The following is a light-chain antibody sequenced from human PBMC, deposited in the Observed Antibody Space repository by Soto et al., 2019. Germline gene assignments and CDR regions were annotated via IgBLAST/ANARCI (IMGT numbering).Light chain of an antibody. CDR1: QSVGSN. CDR3: QQYYDWPEYT. V-gene: IGKV3-15*01. CDR2: RAS. Sequence: ETVMTQSPATLSVSPGESATLSCRASQSVGSNLAWYQQKPGQAPRLLIYRASTRATGVPVRFSSGGSGTDFTLTINSLQSEDFGVYYCQQYYDWPEYTFGQGSKLEI. J-gene: IGKJ2*01.